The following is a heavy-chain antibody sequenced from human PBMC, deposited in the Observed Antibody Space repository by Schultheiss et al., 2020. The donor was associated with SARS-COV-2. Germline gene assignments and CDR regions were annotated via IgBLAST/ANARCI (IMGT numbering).Heavy chain of an antibody. V-gene: IGHV4-61*10. CDR3: ARDLHLSRGSFDY. D-gene: IGHD3-10*01. Sequence: GSLRLSCTVSGGSISSGGYYWSWIRQPAGKGLEWIGEIYHSGSTNYNPSLKSRVTISVDKSKNQFSLKLSSVTAADTAVYYCARDLHLSRGSFDYWGQGTLVTVSS. CDR2: IYHSGST. J-gene: IGHJ4*02. CDR1: GGSISSGGYY.